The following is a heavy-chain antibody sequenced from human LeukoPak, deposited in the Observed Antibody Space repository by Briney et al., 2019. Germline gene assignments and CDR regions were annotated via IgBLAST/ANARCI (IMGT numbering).Heavy chain of an antibody. CDR2: ISGSSSYI. Sequence: PGGSLRLSCAASGFTFSSYSMNWVRQAPGKGLEWVSSISGSSSYIYYADSVKGRFTISRDNAKNSMYLQMNSLRAEDTAVYYCARGGPTGNGSYYGAFDIWGQGTMVTVSS. D-gene: IGHD1-26*01. CDR1: GFTFSSYS. J-gene: IGHJ3*02. V-gene: IGHV3-21*01. CDR3: ARGGPTGNGSYYGAFDI.